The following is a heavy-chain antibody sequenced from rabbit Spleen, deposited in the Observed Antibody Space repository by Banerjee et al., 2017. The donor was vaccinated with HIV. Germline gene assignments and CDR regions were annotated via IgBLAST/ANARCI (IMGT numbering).Heavy chain of an antibody. J-gene: IGHJ4*01. CDR3: ARDLTGVIGWNFNL. D-gene: IGHD1-1*01. V-gene: IGHV1S45*01. Sequence: QEQLEESGGGLVKPGGSLTLSCKASGFSLSPHEFNWVRQAPGKGLEWIACINAYTGKPVYASWAKGRFTISRTSSTTVTLQMTSLTAADTATYFCARDLTGVIGWNFNLWGPGTLVTVS. CDR2: INAYTGKP. CDR1: GFSLSPH.